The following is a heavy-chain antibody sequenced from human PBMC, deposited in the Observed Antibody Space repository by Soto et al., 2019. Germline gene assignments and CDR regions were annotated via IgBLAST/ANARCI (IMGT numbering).Heavy chain of an antibody. V-gene: IGHV1-2*02. Sequence: QVQLVQSGAEVKKPGASVKVSCKASGCTFTDYYLHWVRQAPGQGLECMGWINPNNGDTNYAQKFQGRVTMTRDTSISTAYMEVSRLRSDDTAVYYCARSVSFITPRPDYWGQGTLVTVSS. D-gene: IGHD6-6*01. CDR2: INPNNGDT. CDR3: ARSVSFITPRPDY. J-gene: IGHJ4*02. CDR1: GCTFTDYY.